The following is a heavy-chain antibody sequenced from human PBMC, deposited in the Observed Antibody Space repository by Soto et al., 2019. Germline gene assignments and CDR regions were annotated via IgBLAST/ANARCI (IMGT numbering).Heavy chain of an antibody. CDR2: ISAYNGNT. J-gene: IGHJ6*02. CDR3: ARTEITHCISNSCYDYYDGMDV. V-gene: IGHV1-18*01. CDR1: GYTFTSYG. D-gene: IGHD2-2*01. Sequence: ASVKVSCKASGYTFTSYGISWVRQAPGQGLEWMGWISAYNGNTNYAQKLQGRVTMTTDTSTSTAYMELRSLRSDDTAVYYCARTEITHCISNSCYDYYDGMDVWGQGTTVTVSS.